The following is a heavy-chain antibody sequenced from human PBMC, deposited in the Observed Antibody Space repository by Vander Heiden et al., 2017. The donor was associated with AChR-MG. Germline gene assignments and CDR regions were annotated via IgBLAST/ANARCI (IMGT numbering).Heavy chain of an antibody. Sequence: EVQLVESGGGLVQPGGSLRLSCAAAGFTFITYWMTWVSQAPGKGLEWVANIKQDGSDKYYVDSVKGRFTISRDNAKNSLYLQMNSLRAEDTALYYCARAKAGTMVQKHYYMDVWGKGTTVTASS. V-gene: IGHV3-7*01. CDR2: IKQDGSDK. D-gene: IGHD3-10*01. CDR3: ARAKAGTMVQKHYYMDV. J-gene: IGHJ6*03. CDR1: GFTFITYW.